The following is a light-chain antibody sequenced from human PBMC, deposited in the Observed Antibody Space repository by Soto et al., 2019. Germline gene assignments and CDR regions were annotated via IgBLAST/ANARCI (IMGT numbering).Light chain of an antibody. CDR1: SSNIGNNY. Sequence: QSALTQPPSVSAAPGQKVTISCSGFSSNIGNNYVSWYQQVPGTAPKLLIYENNKRPSGIPDRFSGSKSGTSATLDITGLQTGDEADYYCGTWDSSLSAGVFGGGTKLNVL. V-gene: IGLV1-51*01. CDR2: ENN. J-gene: IGLJ2*01. CDR3: GTWDSSLSAGV.